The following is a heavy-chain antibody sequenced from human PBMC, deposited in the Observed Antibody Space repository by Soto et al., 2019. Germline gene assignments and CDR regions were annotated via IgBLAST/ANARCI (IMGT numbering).Heavy chain of an antibody. D-gene: IGHD2-15*01. Sequence: SETLSLTCAVYGGSFSGYYWSWIRQPPGKGLEWIGEINHSGSTNYNPSLKSRVTISVDTSKNQFSLKLSSVTAADTAVYYCARAQVGSRVVVVAATLWFDPWGQGTLVTVSS. V-gene: IGHV4-34*01. CDR1: GGSFSGYY. J-gene: IGHJ5*02. CDR3: ARAQVGSRVVVVAATLWFDP. CDR2: INHSGST.